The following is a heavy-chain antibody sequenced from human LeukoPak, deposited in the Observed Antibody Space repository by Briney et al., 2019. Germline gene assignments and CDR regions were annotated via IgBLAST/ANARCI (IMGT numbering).Heavy chain of an antibody. V-gene: IGHV3-7*03. D-gene: IGHD2-2*01. CDR2: KKQDGSDK. CDR1: GFTFSSYW. J-gene: IGHJ4*02. CDR3: ASTRYCRSTTCYDFDY. Sequence: SGGSLRLSCAASGFTFSSYWMSWVRQAPAKGLEWVANKKQDGSDKYYVDSVRGRFTISRDNAKNSLYLQMNSLRAEDTAVYYCASTRYCRSTTCYDFDYWGQGTLVTVSS.